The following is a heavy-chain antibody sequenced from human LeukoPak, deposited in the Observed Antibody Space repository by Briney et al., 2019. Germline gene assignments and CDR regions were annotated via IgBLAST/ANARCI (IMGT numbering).Heavy chain of an antibody. CDR3: ARSFYDFLNGLYEEAFDM. Sequence: PGGSLRLSCAASGFSFSDYYMSWIRQAPGKGLEWVSYISSSATYTDYAESVKGRFTVSRDNAKNSLYLQMNSLRAEDTAVYYCARSFYDFLNGLYEEAFDMWGQGTMVTVSS. J-gene: IGHJ3*02. CDR1: GFSFSDYY. D-gene: IGHD3-3*01. V-gene: IGHV3-11*03. CDR2: ISSSATYT.